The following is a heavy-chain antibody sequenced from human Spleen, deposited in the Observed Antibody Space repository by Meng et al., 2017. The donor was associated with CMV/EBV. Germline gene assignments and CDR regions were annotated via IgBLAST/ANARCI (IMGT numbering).Heavy chain of an antibody. J-gene: IGHJ5*02. V-gene: IGHV3-21*01. CDR1: TFSSYS. CDR2: ISSSSSYI. CDR3: ARDSCRYSSTSCYSWFDP. Sequence: TFSSYSRNWVRQAPGKGLEWVSSISSSSSYIYYADSVKGRFTISRDNAKNSLYLQMNSLRAEDTAVYYCARDSCRYSSTSCYSWFDPWGQGTLVTVSS. D-gene: IGHD2-2*01.